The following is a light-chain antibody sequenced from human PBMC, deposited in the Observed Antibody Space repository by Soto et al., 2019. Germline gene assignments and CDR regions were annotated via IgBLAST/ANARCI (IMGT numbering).Light chain of an antibody. CDR2: AAS. V-gene: IGKV1-12*01. CDR3: QQANSFPPLI. J-gene: IGKJ4*01. Sequence: DIQMTQSPSSVSASVGDRVTITCRASQDISNWLVWYQQKPGKAPKLLIYAASSLQSGVPSRFSGSGSGTDFTLTISSLQAEDLATYYCQQANSFPPLIFGGGTKVEIK. CDR1: QDISNW.